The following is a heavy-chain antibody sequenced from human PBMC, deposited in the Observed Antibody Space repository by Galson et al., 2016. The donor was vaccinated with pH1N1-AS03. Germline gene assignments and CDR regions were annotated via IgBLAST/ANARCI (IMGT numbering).Heavy chain of an antibody. CDR3: AKASAAAGTRTFDY. D-gene: IGHD6-13*01. CDR2: ISNSGGTT. V-gene: IGHV3-23*01. Sequence: CAASGFTFSSYAMDWVRQAPGKGLEWVSAISNSGGTTYYADSVKGRFTISRDNSKNTLYLQMNSLRAEDTAVYYCAKASAAAGTRTFDYWGQGTLVTVSS. CDR1: GFTFSSYA. J-gene: IGHJ4*02.